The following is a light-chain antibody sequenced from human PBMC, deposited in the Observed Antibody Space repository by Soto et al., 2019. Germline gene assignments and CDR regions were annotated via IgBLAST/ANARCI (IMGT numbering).Light chain of an antibody. Sequence: ETVMTQSPATLSVSPGERATLSCRASQGVGSNLAWYQQRPGQAPRLLIFGSSTRATGIPDRFSGSGFGAEFTLTISSLQSEDSAVYYCQQYDDWPRTFGQGTKVETK. CDR2: GSS. J-gene: IGKJ1*01. CDR1: QGVGSN. V-gene: IGKV3-15*01. CDR3: QQYDDWPRT.